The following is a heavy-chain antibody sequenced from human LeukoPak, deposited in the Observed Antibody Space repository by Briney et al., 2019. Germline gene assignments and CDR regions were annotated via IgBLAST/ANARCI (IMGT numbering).Heavy chain of an antibody. CDR3: ARAKKGVVPAAIYYYYYMDV. CDR2: INHSGST. Sequence: PSETLSLTCAVYGGSFSGYYWSWIRQPPGKGLEWIGEINHSGSTNYNPSLKSRVTISVDTSKNQFSLKLSSVTAADTAVYYCARAKKGVVPAAIYYYYYMDVWGKGTTATVSS. V-gene: IGHV4-34*01. CDR1: GGSFSGYY. D-gene: IGHD2-2*02. J-gene: IGHJ6*03.